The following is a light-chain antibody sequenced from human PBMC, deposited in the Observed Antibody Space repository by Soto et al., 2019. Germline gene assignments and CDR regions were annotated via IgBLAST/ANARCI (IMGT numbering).Light chain of an antibody. V-gene: IGKV1-39*01. Sequence: DIQMTQSPSSLSTSVGDRVTITCRASQSISTSLNWYQQKPGKAPKILISAVSSLQIGVPSRFSGSGSGTEFTLTISSLQPKDFAIYYCQQGYTVPPTFGQGTRVESK. J-gene: IGKJ1*01. CDR2: AVS. CDR1: QSISTS. CDR3: QQGYTVPPT.